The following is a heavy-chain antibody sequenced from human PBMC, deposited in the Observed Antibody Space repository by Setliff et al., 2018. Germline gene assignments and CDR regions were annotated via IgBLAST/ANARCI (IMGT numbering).Heavy chain of an antibody. CDR1: GGPVTRTTTF. CDR3: ARAAVTSGARADYFDN. CDR2: TYDSGST. J-gene: IGHJ4*02. Sequence: PSETLSLTCTVSGGPVTRTTTFWGWVRQTPGKGLEWIESTYDSGSTYYNPSLNSRVTISEDTSKNQFSLKLTSVTAADAAVYYCARAAVTSGARADYFDNWGRGTLVTVSS. D-gene: IGHD4-17*01. V-gene: IGHV4-39*07.